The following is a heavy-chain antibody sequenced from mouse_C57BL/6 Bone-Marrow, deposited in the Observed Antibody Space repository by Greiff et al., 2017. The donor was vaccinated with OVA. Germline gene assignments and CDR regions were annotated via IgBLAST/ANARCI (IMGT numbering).Heavy chain of an antibody. V-gene: IGHV5-6*02. Sequence: EVMLVESGGDLVKPGGSLKLSCAASGFTFSSYGMSWVRQTPDKRLEWVATISSGGSYTYYPDSVKGRFTISRDNAKNTLYLQMSSLKSEDTAMYYCARQDCYGSNQFAYWGQGTLVTVSA. J-gene: IGHJ3*01. CDR3: ARQDCYGSNQFAY. CDR1: GFTFSSYG. CDR2: ISSGGSYT. D-gene: IGHD1-1*01.